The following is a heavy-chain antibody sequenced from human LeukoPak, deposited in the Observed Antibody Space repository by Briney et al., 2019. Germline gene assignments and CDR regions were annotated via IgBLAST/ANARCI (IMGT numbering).Heavy chain of an antibody. CDR1: GYSFTNYW. Sequence: GESLKISCKGSGYSFTNYWIGWVRQMPGKGLEWMGIIYPSDSDTRYSPSFQGQVTISADKSISTAYLQWSSLKASDTAMYYRVRLYGSSWYDWGQGILVTVSS. CDR3: VRLYGSSWYD. V-gene: IGHV5-51*01. CDR2: IYPSDSDT. J-gene: IGHJ4*02. D-gene: IGHD6-13*01.